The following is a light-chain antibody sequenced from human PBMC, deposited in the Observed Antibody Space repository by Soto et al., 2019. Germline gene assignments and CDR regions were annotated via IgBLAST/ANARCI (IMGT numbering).Light chain of an antibody. CDR2: GNS. Sequence: QSVLTQPPSVSEAPGQRVTISCTGSSSNIGAGYHVHWYQQLPGTAPKLLIYGNSNRPSGVPDRFSGSKSGTSASLAITGLQAEDEADYYCQSYDSSLSGSVVFGGGTKLTVL. V-gene: IGLV1-40*01. CDR1: SSNIGAGYH. CDR3: QSYDSSLSGSVV. J-gene: IGLJ3*02.